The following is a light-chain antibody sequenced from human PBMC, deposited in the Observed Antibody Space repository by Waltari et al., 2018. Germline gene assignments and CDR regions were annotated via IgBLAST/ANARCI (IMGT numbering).Light chain of an antibody. V-gene: IGKV2-28*01. CDR3: MQALEGFT. CDR1: QRLLRSDGYNS. CDR2: LGS. J-gene: IGKJ4*01. Sequence: EIVLTQSPLYLPVTPGEPASISCRSSQRLLRSDGYNSLDWLLQRPGQSPQVLIYLGSNRASGVPDRFSGSGSGTDFTLKISRVEAEDVGIYYCMQALEGFTFGEGTKVEIK.